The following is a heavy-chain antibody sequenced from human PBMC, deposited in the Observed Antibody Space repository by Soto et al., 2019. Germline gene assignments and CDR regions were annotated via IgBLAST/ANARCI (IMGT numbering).Heavy chain of an antibody. D-gene: IGHD6-13*01. CDR1: GFTFSDHY. Sequence: EVQLVESGGGFVQPEGSLRLSCAASGFTFSDHYMDWVRQAPGKGLEWVGRIKNKANSYTTEYAATVKGRFINTRDDSKKAVFLQMDRLKTDGMAAYYCAGVRLGSRRSSDYWGQGILVTVSS. CDR3: AGVRLGSRRSSDY. J-gene: IGHJ4*02. CDR2: IKNKANSYTT. V-gene: IGHV3-72*01.